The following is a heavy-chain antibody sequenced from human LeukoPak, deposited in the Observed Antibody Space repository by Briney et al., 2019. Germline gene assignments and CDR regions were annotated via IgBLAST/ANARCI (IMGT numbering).Heavy chain of an antibody. Sequence: SVKVSCKASGGTFSSYGFSWVRQAPGQGLEWMGRIIPILGIANYAQNFQGRVTITADKSTSTAYMELSSLRSEDTAVYYCARDFPHSTNSFDYWGQGTLVTVSS. CDR2: IIPILGIA. CDR3: ARDFPHSTNSFDY. CDR1: GGTFSSYG. D-gene: IGHD2/OR15-2a*01. J-gene: IGHJ4*02. V-gene: IGHV1-69*04.